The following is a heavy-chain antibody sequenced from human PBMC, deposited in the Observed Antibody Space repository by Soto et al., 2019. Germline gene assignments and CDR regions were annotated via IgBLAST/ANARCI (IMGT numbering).Heavy chain of an antibody. D-gene: IGHD3-3*01. J-gene: IGHJ4*02. CDR3: ARALTIFGVVAFDY. V-gene: IGHV4-59*01. CDR2: IYYSGST. CDR1: GGSISSYY. Sequence: SETLSLTCTVSGGSISSYYWSWIRQPPGKGLEWIGYIYYSGSTNYNPSLKSRVTISVDTSKNQFSLKLSSVTAADTAVYYCARALTIFGVVAFDYWGQGTLVIVSS.